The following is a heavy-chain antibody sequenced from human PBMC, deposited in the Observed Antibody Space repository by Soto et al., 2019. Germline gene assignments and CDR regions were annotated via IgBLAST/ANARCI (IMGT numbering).Heavy chain of an antibody. CDR2: NYYSGST. D-gene: IGHD3-10*01. V-gene: IGHV4-59*04. J-gene: IGHJ6*02. Sequence: SETLSLTSTVSGGSISSYYWSWIRQPPGKGLEWIGYNYYSGSTYYNPSLKSRVTISVDTSKNQFSLKLSFVTAADTAVYYCARSARLLWFGDRYYYGMDVWGQGTKVTVSS. CDR1: GGSISSYY. CDR3: ARSARLLWFGDRYYYGMDV.